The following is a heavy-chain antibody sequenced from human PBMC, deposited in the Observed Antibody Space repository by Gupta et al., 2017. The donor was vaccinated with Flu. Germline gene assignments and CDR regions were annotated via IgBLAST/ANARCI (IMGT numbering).Heavy chain of an antibody. J-gene: IGHJ4*02. D-gene: IGHD3-16*01. V-gene: IGHV4-31*03. CDR1: GDSLNSGGYF. CDR2: VYLNGDT. Sequence: QVQLQESGPGLVKPSQTLSLTCTVSGDSLNSGGYFWSWIRQLPGKGLEWIGYVYLNGDTYYNPSLQSRVSISVDRSKNQFSLEVGSVTAVDTAVYFCARRGAYFFDYWGQGTLVTVSS. CDR3: ARRGAYFFDY.